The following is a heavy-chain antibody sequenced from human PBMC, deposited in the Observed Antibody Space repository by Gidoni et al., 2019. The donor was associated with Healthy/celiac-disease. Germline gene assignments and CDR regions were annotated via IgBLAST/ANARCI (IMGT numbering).Heavy chain of an antibody. Sequence: QITLKESGPTLVKPTQTLTLTCTFSGFSLSTSGVGVGWIRQPPGKALEWLALIYWDDDKRYSPSLKSRLTITKDTSKNQVVLTMTTMDPVATATYYCAGYYGSGYLDYWGQGTLVTVSS. J-gene: IGHJ4*02. V-gene: IGHV2-5*02. CDR3: AGYYGSGYLDY. D-gene: IGHD3-10*01. CDR1: GFSLSTSGVG. CDR2: IYWDDDK.